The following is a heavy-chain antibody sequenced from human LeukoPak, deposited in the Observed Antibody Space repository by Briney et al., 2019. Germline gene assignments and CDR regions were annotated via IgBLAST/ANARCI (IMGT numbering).Heavy chain of an antibody. Sequence: SETLSLTCAVYGGSFSGYYWSWIRQPPGKGLEWIGEINHSGSTNYNPSLKSRVTISVDTSKNQFSLKLSSVTAADTAVYYCARGVVSNYYDSSGNFDHWGQGTLVTVSS. V-gene: IGHV4-34*01. CDR1: GGSFSGYY. CDR3: ARGVVSNYYDSSGNFDH. J-gene: IGHJ4*02. D-gene: IGHD3-22*01. CDR2: INHSGST.